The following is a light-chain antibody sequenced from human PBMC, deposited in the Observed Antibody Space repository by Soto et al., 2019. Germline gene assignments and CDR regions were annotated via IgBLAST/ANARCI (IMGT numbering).Light chain of an antibody. J-gene: IGLJ1*01. V-gene: IGLV2-14*01. Sequence: QSVLTQPASVSGSPGQSITISCTGTSSDVGGYNYVSWYQQHPGKAPKLMIYEVSNRPSGVSNRFSGSKSGTSASLAITGLQAEDEADYYCQSYDSSLSASYVFGTGTKLTVL. CDR1: SSDVGGYNY. CDR3: QSYDSSLSASYV. CDR2: EVS.